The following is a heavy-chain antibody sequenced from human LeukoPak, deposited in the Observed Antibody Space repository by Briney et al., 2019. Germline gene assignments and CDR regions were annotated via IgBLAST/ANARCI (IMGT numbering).Heavy chain of an antibody. V-gene: IGHV3-21*01. CDR3: ARAGGFGEFFDY. CDR1: GFTFSSHS. D-gene: IGHD3-10*01. Sequence: GGSLRLPCAASGFTFSSHSMNWVRQAPGKGLEWVSSISSSSSYIYYADSVKGRFTISRDNAKNSLYLQMNSLRADDTAVYYCARAGGFGEFFDYWGQGTLVTVSS. J-gene: IGHJ4*02. CDR2: ISSSSSYI.